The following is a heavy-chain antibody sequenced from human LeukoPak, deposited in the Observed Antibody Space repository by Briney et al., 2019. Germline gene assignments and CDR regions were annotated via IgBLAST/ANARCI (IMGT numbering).Heavy chain of an antibody. CDR1: GYTFTSYA. CDR2: INAGNGNT. J-gene: IGHJ5*02. V-gene: IGHV1-3*01. CDR3: ARDEWGYCSGGSCGNWFDP. Sequence: GASVKVSCKASGYTFTSYAMHWVRQAPGQRLEWMGWINAGNGNTKYSQKFQGRVTITRDTSASTAYMELSSLRSEDTAVYYCARDEWGYCSGGSCGNWFDPWGQGTLVTVSS. D-gene: IGHD2-15*01.